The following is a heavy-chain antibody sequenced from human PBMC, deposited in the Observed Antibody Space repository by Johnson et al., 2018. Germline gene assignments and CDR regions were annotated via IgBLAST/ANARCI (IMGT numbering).Heavy chain of an antibody. J-gene: IGHJ6*02. CDR3: AKDPGTYYDFWSGYSNPYGMDV. CDR2: ISASGGST. CDR1: GFSFSTHA. Sequence: EVQLVESGGGLVQPGGSLRLSCAASGFSFSTHAMSWVRQAPGKGLEWVSAISASGGSTYQADSVRGRFTVFRDNFRTTLYLQMNSLGAEDTAVYYCAKDPGTYYDFWSGYSNPYGMDVWGQGTTVTVSS. V-gene: IGHV3-23*04. D-gene: IGHD3-3*01.